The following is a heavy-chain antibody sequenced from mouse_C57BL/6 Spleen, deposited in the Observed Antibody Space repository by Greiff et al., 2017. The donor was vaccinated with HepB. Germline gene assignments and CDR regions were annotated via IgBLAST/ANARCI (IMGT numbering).Heavy chain of an antibody. D-gene: IGHD1-1*01. CDR2: IYPGDGDT. CDR3: ARGGSSYAGDY. V-gene: IGHV1-82*01. CDR1: GYAFSSSW. J-gene: IGHJ2*01. Sequence: VQLVESGPELVKPGASVKISCKASGYAFSSSWMNWVKQRPGKGLEWIGRIYPGDGDTNYNGKFKGKATLTADKSSSTAYMQLSSLTSEDSAVYFCARGGSSYAGDYWGQGTTLTVSS.